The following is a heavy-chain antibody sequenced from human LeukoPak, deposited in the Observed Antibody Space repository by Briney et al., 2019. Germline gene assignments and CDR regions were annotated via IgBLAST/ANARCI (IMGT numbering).Heavy chain of an antibody. Sequence: PGGSLRLSCAASGFTFGSYWMHWVRQAPGKGLLWVSRINSDESRTTYADSVRGRFTVSRDNAKNTLYLQMNSLRAEDTAVYYCAKVRASGSYYKEDGMDVWGQGTTVTVSS. CDR2: INSDESRT. V-gene: IGHV3-74*03. D-gene: IGHD3-10*01. J-gene: IGHJ6*02. CDR1: GFTFGSYW. CDR3: AKVRASGSYYKEDGMDV.